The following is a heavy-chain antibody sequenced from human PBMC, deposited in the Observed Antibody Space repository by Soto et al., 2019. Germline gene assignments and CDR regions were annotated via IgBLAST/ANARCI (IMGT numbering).Heavy chain of an antibody. V-gene: IGHV4-31*03. J-gene: IGHJ5*02. CDR1: GGSISSGGYY. D-gene: IGHD6-13*01. Sequence: LSLTCTVSGGSISSGGYYWSWIRQHPGKGLEWIGYIYYSGSTYYNPSLKSRVTISVDTSKNQFSLKLSSVTAADTAVYYCASNPWTIAAAAFDPWGQGTLVTVSS. CDR2: IYYSGST. CDR3: ASNPWTIAAAAFDP.